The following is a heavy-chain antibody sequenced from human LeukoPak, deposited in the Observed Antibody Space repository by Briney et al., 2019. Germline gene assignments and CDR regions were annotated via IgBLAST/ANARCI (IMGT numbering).Heavy chain of an antibody. V-gene: IGHV4-31*03. Sequence: SQTPSLTCTVSGGSISSGSYFWSWIRQHPGRGLEWIGYMYYSGSPYYNPSLKSRLNMSVDTSKNQFSLTLTSVTAADTAVYYCARGSGVESLFDYWGQGTLVTVSS. D-gene: IGHD3-10*01. CDR1: GGSISSGSYF. J-gene: IGHJ4*02. CDR3: ARGSGVESLFDY. CDR2: MYYSGSP.